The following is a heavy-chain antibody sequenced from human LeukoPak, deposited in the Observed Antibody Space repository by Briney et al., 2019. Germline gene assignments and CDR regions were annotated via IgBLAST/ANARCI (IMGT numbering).Heavy chain of an antibody. CDR3: ARPGERSRRDWNLDQ. CDR1: GYSFTSYW. D-gene: IGHD1-1*01. J-gene: IGHJ4*02. V-gene: IGHV5-51*01. Sequence: GESLKISCKGSGYSFTSYWIGWVRQMPGKGLEWMGIIYPGDSDTRYSPSFQGQVTISADKSISTAYLQWSSLKASDTAVYYCARPGERSRRDWNLDQWGQGTLVTVSS. CDR2: IYPGDSDT.